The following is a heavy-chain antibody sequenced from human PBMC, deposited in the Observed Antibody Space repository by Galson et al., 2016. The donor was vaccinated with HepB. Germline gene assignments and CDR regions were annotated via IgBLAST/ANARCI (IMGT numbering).Heavy chain of an antibody. Sequence: SLRLSCAASGFTFSNYAMHWVRQAPGKGLEWVAIISYNGSHKNYSDSVKGRFTISRDNSKNTLYLQMNSLRAEDTAVYYCERPWIADDYDRRALDIWGQGTMVTVSS. CDR2: ISYNGSHK. J-gene: IGHJ3*02. CDR3: ERPWIADDYDRRALDI. CDR1: GFTFSNYA. V-gene: IGHV3-30*04. D-gene: IGHD3-22*01.